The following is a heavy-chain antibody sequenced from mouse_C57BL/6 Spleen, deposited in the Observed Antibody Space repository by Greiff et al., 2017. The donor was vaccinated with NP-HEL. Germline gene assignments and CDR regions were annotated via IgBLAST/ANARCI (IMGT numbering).Heavy chain of an antibody. CDR3: ARDYYGSSSFDY. Sequence: VQLQQSGGDLVKPGGSLKLSCAASGFTFSSYGMSWVRQTPDKRLEWVATISSGGSYTYYPDSVKGRFTISRDNAKNTLYLQMSSLKSEDTAMYYCARDYYGSSSFDYWGQGTTLTVSS. V-gene: IGHV5-6*01. CDR1: GFTFSSYG. J-gene: IGHJ2*01. CDR2: ISSGGSYT. D-gene: IGHD1-1*01.